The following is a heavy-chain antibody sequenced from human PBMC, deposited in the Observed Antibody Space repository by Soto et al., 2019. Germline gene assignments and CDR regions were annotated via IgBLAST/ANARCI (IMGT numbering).Heavy chain of an antibody. Sequence: EVQLLESGGGLVQPGGSLRLSCAASGFTFSSYAMSWVRQAPGKGLEWVSAISGSGGSTYYADSVKGRFTISRDNSKNALYLQMNSLRAEDTAVYYCAKYRGYRVEQWLVDYWGQGTLVTVSS. CDR1: GFTFSSYA. D-gene: IGHD6-19*01. CDR3: AKYRGYRVEQWLVDY. CDR2: ISGSGGST. V-gene: IGHV3-23*01. J-gene: IGHJ4*02.